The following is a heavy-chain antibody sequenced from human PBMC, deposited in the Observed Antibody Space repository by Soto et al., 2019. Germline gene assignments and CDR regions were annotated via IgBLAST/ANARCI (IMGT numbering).Heavy chain of an antibody. J-gene: IGHJ6*02. Sequence: QVQLVQSGAEVKRPGSSVKVSCKASGYTFNNYDIDWVRQATGQGLEWMGRVHTNIGVGQYAPKFQGRVTMTTNTSIGTAYMELRSLTSEDTALYFCATRDSGHFFGLDFWGQGTPVTVSS. CDR3: ATRDSGHFFGLDF. D-gene: IGHD1-26*01. V-gene: IGHV1-8*01. CDR2: VHTNIGVG. CDR1: GYTFNNYD.